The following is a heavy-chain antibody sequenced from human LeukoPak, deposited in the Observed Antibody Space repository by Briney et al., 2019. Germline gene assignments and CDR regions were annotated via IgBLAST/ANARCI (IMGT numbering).Heavy chain of an antibody. J-gene: IGHJ4*02. CDR1: GYTFTSYA. V-gene: IGHV7-4-1*02. D-gene: IGHD2-2*01. CDR3: ARAASLDY. CDR2: INTNTGKP. Sequence: ASVKVSCKASGYTFTSYAMNWVRQAPGQGLEWMGWINTNTGKPTYAQGFTGRFVFSLDSSVSTAYPQIISLNAEGTAVYYCARAASLDYWGQGTLVTVSS.